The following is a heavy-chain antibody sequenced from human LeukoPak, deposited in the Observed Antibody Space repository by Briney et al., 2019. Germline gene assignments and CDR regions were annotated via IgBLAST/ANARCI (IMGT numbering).Heavy chain of an antibody. Sequence: PGGSLRLSCVASGFIFSNYEMNWVRQAPGKGLEWLSYISTTGTTKYYADSVKGRFTVSRDTATHSVFLQMNSLRDEDTAVYYCAREDCSGPYWSDGSAYYFDYWGQGVLVTVSS. CDR2: ISTTGTTK. J-gene: IGHJ4*02. V-gene: IGHV3-48*03. CDR3: AREDCSGPYWSDGSAYYFDY. D-gene: IGHD2-15*01. CDR1: GFIFSNYE.